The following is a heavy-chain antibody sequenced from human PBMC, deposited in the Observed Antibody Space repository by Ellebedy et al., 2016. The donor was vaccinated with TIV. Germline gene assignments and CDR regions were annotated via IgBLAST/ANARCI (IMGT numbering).Heavy chain of an antibody. V-gene: IGHV3-7*01. CDR1: GFTFSNHW. J-gene: IGHJ4*02. D-gene: IGHD1-26*01. CDR2: INLDGSEG. Sequence: GGSLRLSXAASGFTFSNHWMSWVRQAPGKGLEWVANINLDGSEGKYVDSVKGRFTISRDNAQNSLFLQMNSLRAEDTAVYYCVRNGGSLDYWGQGFLVTVSS. CDR3: VRNGGSLDY.